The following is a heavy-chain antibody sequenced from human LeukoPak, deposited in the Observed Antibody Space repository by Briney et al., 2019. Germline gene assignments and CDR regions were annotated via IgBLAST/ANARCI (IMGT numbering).Heavy chain of an antibody. CDR2: IYYSGST. CDR3: ARGYSYGPIYYFDY. D-gene: IGHD5-18*01. J-gene: IGHJ4*02. Sequence: PSETLSLTCTVSGGSISSSSYYWGWIRQPPGKGLEWIGSIYYSGSTYYNPSLKSRVTISVDTSKNQFSLKLSSVTAADTAVYYCARGYSYGPIYYFDYWGQGTLVTVSS. V-gene: IGHV4-39*01. CDR1: GGSISSSSYY.